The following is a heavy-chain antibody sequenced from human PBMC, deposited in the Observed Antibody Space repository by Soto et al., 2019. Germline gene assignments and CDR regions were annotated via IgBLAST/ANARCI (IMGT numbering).Heavy chain of an antibody. Sequence: ASVKVSCKASGYTFTSYDINWVRQATGQGLEWMGWIDPNNGNTVYAQKFQGRVTMTKDTSTDTAYMELSSLRSEDTAVYYCATVGKGSYKKYYYYYYMDVWGKGTTVTVSS. V-gene: IGHV1-8*01. CDR1: GYTFTSYD. CDR3: ATVGKGSYKKYYYYYYMDV. J-gene: IGHJ6*03. CDR2: IDPNNGNT. D-gene: IGHD3-10*01.